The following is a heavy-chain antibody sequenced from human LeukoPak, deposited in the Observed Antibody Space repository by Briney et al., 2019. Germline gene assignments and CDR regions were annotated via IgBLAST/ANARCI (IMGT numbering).Heavy chain of an antibody. J-gene: IGHJ4*02. D-gene: IGHD3-22*01. Sequence: PGGSLRLSCAASGFTFSSYARSWVRQAPGKGLDWGSASSGSGGSTYYADYVKGRFTISRDNSKNTLYLQMNSLRAEDTAVYYCAKADDSSGYGDYWGQGTLVTVSS. CDR2: SSGSGGST. V-gene: IGHV3-23*01. CDR3: AKADDSSGYGDY. CDR1: GFTFSSYA.